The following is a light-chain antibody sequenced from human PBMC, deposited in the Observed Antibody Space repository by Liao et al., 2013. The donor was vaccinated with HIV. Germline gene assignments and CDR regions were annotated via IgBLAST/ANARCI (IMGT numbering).Light chain of an antibody. J-gene: IGLJ1*01. CDR3: LLWDSSSDHLYV. Sequence: SYGLTQPPSVSVAPGETARITCGGNNIETKSVHWYQQTPGQAPILVMYYDRDRPSGIPERFSGSTSGNTATLTISRVETGDEADYYCLLWDSSSDHLYVFGAGTKVTVL. CDR2: YDR. V-gene: IGLV3-21*04. CDR1: NIETKS.